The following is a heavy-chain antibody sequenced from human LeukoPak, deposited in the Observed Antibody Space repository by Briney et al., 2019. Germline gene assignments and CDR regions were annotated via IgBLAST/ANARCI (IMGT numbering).Heavy chain of an antibody. V-gene: IGHV3-11*01. Sequence: SLILSCASSRFTFIHYYMSWIRQAPRKGLDWVSYISSSCNTIYYAHSVKGRFIIPKDNPNNSLYLQLNSLRAEDTAVYYCAREPGSITIFGVNGDAFDIWGQGTMVTVSS. CDR2: ISSSCNTI. J-gene: IGHJ3*02. CDR1: RFTFIHYY. CDR3: AREPGSITIFGVNGDAFDI. D-gene: IGHD3-3*01.